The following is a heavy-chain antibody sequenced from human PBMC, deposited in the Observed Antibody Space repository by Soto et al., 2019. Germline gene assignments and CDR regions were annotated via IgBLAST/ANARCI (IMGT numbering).Heavy chain of an antibody. Sequence: QVQLVESGGGVVQPGRSLRLSCAASGFTFSSYGMHWVRQAPGKGLEWVAVIWYDGSNKYYADSVKGRFTISRDNSKNTLYLQMNSLRAEDTAVYYCARQIVATTLDYWGQGTLVTVSS. J-gene: IGHJ4*02. CDR3: ARQIVATTLDY. CDR1: GFTFSSYG. CDR2: IWYDGSNK. V-gene: IGHV3-33*01. D-gene: IGHD5-12*01.